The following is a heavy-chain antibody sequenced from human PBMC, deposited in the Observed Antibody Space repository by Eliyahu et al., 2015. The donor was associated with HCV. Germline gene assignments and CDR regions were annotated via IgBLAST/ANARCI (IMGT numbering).Heavy chain of an antibody. D-gene: IGHD6-19*01. Sequence: QVQLVESGGGVVQPGRSLRLSCAASGFIFSSXGMHWVRQAPDKGLEWVAFISYDGNKKNYADSLKGRFTISRDNSKNTLYVQMNSLRPEDTAVYFCARGSSGWFPSVPYYFDYWGQGTLVTVSS. CDR3: ARGSSGWFPSVPYYFDY. V-gene: IGHV3-30*03. CDR1: GFIFSSXG. CDR2: ISYDGNKK. J-gene: IGHJ4*02.